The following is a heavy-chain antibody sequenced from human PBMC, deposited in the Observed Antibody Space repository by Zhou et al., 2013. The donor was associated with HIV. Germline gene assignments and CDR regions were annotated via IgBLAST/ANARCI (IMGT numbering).Heavy chain of an antibody. CDR3: ARSFSEWLLYLDY. Sequence: QVQLVQSGAEVKKPGASVKVSCKASGYTFTGYYMHWVRQAPGQGLEWMGWINPNSGVTNYAQKFQARVTMTRDTSISTAYMELSRLRSDDTAVYYCARSFSEWLLYLDYWGQGTLVTVSS. D-gene: IGHD3-3*01. CDR2: INPNSGVT. CDR1: GYTFTGYY. V-gene: IGHV1-2*02. J-gene: IGHJ4*02.